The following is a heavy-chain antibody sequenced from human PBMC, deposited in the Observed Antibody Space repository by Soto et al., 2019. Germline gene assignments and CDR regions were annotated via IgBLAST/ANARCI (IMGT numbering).Heavy chain of an antibody. V-gene: IGHV3-23*01. CDR3: AKSFRPSSIWLSYRHKTDFVD. Sequence: EVQLLESGGGLGQPGGSLRLSCVASGFTFGDYVMTWVRQAPGKGLEWVSTITGSGSRTYYADFVKGRFTISRDNSENTLYLQMDSLRGEDTARYYCAKSFRPSSIWLSYRHKTDFVDWGQGALATVSS. CDR2: ITGSGSRT. CDR1: GFTFGDYV. D-gene: IGHD3-16*02. J-gene: IGHJ4*02.